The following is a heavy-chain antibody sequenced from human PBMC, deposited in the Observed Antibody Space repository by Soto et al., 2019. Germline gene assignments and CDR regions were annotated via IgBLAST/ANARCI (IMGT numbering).Heavy chain of an antibody. CDR1: GYTFSSYG. CDR2: IYIDDT. D-gene: IGHD1-1*01. V-gene: IGHV1-18*01. Sequence: QVQLVQSGAEVKKPGASVKVSCKASGYTFSSYGFSWMRQAPGQGLEWMGWIYIDDTKYAQNFQGXVXMXTDTSTSTVYMELRSLRSDDTAVYYCAIDRDWNLDYWGQGTLVTVSS. CDR3: AIDRDWNLDY. J-gene: IGHJ4*02.